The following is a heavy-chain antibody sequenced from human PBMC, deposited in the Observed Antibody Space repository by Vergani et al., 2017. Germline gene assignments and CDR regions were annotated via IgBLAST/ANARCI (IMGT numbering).Heavy chain of an antibody. J-gene: IGHJ5*02. CDR1: GYTFTGYY. CDR3: AKSSTIFGVVTKYNWFDP. V-gene: IGHV1-2*02. D-gene: IGHD3-3*01. CDR2: INPNSGGT. Sequence: QVQLVQSGAEVKKPGASVKVSCKASGYTFTGYYMHWVRQAPGQGLEWMGWINPNSGGTNYAQKFQGRVTMTRDTSISTDYMELSRLRSADTAVYYCAKSSTIFGVVTKYNWFDPWGQGTLVIVSS.